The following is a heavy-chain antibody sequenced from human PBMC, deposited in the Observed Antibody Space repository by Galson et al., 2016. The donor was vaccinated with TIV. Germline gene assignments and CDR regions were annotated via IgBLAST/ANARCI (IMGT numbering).Heavy chain of an antibody. CDR2: IYGGGKT. V-gene: IGHV3-66*02. J-gene: IGHJ6*02. CDR1: GLSVSNNY. CDR3: ARDRVVGATYYDYTYGMDV. Sequence: SLRLSCAASGLSVSNNYLTWVRQAPGKGLEWVSIIYGGGKTYYSDSVRGRFTISRDNSKDILYLHMTGLRGDDTGVYYCARDRVVGATYYDYTYGMDVWGQGTTVTVSS. D-gene: IGHD2-15*01.